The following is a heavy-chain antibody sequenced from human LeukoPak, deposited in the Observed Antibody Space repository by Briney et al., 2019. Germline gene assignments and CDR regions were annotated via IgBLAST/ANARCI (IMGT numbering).Heavy chain of an antibody. CDR1: GYTFTSYA. V-gene: IGHV1-69*13. CDR2: IIPIFGTA. J-gene: IGHJ4*02. CDR3: ARTKSYDSSGYYSFDY. D-gene: IGHD3-22*01. Sequence: SVKVSCKASGYTFTSYAISWVRQAPGQGLEWMGGIIPIFGTANYAQKFQGRVTITADESTSTAYMELSSLRSEDTAVYYCARTKSYDSSGYYSFDYWGQGTLVTVSS.